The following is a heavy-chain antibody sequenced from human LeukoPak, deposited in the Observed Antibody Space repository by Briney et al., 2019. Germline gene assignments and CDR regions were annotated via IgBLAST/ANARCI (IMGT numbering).Heavy chain of an antibody. Sequence: GGSLRLSCAASGFTFSNYWMSWVRQAPGKGLEWVANIKEDGSKKYYVDSVKGRFTISRDNGRNSLYLQMNSLRAEDTAVYFCARDRWGYSYGGDWGQGTLVTVSS. CDR3: ARDRWGYSYGGD. V-gene: IGHV3-7*01. CDR1: GFTFSNYW. J-gene: IGHJ4*02. D-gene: IGHD5-18*01. CDR2: IKEDGSKK.